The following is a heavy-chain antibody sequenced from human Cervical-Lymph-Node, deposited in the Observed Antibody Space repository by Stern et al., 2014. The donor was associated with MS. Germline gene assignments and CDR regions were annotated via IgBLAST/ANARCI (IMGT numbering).Heavy chain of an antibody. V-gene: IGHV1-18*01. CDR2: ISVYGNP. CDR1: GYTFTRYG. J-gene: IGHJ3*01. Sequence: QVQLVQSGAEVKRPGASVKVSCKASGYTFTRYGISWGRQAPGHGLEWVGWISVYGNPHYAQNLQGRVTMTTDTSTNTAYMELRSLRSDDTAIYYCARDEEVGEGFDVWGQGQWSPSLQ. D-gene: IGHD3-10*01. CDR3: ARDEEVGEGFDV.